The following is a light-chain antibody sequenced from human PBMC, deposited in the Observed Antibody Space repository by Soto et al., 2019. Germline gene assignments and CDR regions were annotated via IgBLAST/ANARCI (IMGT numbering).Light chain of an antibody. CDR2: GAS. CDR3: QQYNSYSNT. V-gene: IGKV1-5*01. J-gene: IGKJ5*01. Sequence: KITQCDSTLSPSVGDRVALTCQASESISSWLAWYQQKPGKAPKLLIYGASSLRSGVPSRFSGSGSGTEFTLTISSLQPDDFAAYYCQQYNSYSNTFGQGTKLDNK. CDR1: ESISSW.